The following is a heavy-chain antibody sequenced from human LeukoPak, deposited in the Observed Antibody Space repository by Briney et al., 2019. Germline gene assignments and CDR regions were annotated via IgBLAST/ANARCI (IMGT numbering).Heavy chain of an antibody. Sequence: ASVKVCCKASGYTFTSSGISWVRQAPGQGLEWMGWINAYNGNTDYAQKLQGRVTMTTDTSTSTAYMELRSLRSDDTAVYYCARTTNSYYYYYYIDVWGKGTTVTVSS. CDR1: GYTFTSSG. CDR2: INAYNGNT. CDR3: ARTTNSYYYYYYIDV. J-gene: IGHJ6*03. D-gene: IGHD1-26*01. V-gene: IGHV1-18*01.